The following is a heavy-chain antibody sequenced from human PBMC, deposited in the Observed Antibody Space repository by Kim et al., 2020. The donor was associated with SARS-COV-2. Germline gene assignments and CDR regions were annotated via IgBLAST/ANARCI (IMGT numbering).Heavy chain of an antibody. D-gene: IGHD5-18*01. J-gene: IGHJ6*02. V-gene: IGHV3-74*01. CDR3: ARAGYTYSYDMDV. Sequence: IYADYVKGLFTISSDNANYTLYLHMNSLRSEDTAVYYCARAGYTYSYDMDVWSQGTTVTVSS.